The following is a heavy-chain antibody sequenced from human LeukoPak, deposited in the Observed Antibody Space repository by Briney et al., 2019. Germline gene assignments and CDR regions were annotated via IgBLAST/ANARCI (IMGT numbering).Heavy chain of an antibody. CDR3: ARGRRRVLRYFDWLGYFDY. J-gene: IGHJ4*02. D-gene: IGHD3-9*01. CDR1: GFTVSSNY. CDR2: IYSGGIT. Sequence: PGGSLRLSCAASGFTVSSNYMSWVRQAPGKGLEWVSVIYSGGITYYADSVKGRFTISRDNSKNTLYLQMNTLRAEDTAVYYCARGRRRVLRYFDWLGYFDYWGQGTLVTVSS. V-gene: IGHV3-53*01.